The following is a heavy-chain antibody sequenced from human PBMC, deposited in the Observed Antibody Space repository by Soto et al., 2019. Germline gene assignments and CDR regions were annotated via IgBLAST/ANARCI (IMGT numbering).Heavy chain of an antibody. CDR2: FDPEDGET. Sequence: GASVKVTCKVSGNTLTELSMHWVRQAHGKGLEWMGGFDPEDGETIYAQQFQGRVTMTEDTSTDTAYMELSSLRSEDTAVYYCATLYGPRRTYYYYMDVWGKGTTVTVSS. J-gene: IGHJ6*03. V-gene: IGHV1-24*01. D-gene: IGHD2-2*02. CDR3: ATLYGPRRTYYYYMDV. CDR1: GNTLTELS.